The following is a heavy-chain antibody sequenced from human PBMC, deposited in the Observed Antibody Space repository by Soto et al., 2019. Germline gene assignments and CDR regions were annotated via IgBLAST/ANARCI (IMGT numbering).Heavy chain of an antibody. J-gene: IGHJ4*02. CDR3: ARTKAAAKYDY. V-gene: IGHV1-69*02. D-gene: IGHD6-13*01. Sequence: QVQLVQSGAEVKKPGSSVKVSCKASGGTFSSYTISWVRQAPGQGLEWMGRIIPILGIANYVQKFQGRVTITADKSTSTAYMELSSLRSEDTAVYYCARTKAAAKYDYWGQGTLVTVSS. CDR2: IIPILGIA. CDR1: GGTFSSYT.